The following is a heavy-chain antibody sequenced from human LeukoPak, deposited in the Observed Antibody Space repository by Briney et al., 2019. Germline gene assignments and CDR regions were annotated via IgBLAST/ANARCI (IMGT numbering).Heavy chain of an antibody. D-gene: IGHD4-23*01. J-gene: IGHJ4*02. CDR1: GFTFSSYG. V-gene: IGHV3-30*18. CDR3: AKLSMTTVVTNFDY. Sequence: PGGSLRLSYAASGFTFSSYGMHWVRQAPGKGLEWVAVISYDGSNKYYADSVKARFTISRDNSKNTLYLQMNSLRAEDTAVYYCAKLSMTTVVTNFDYWGQGTLVTVS. CDR2: ISYDGSNK.